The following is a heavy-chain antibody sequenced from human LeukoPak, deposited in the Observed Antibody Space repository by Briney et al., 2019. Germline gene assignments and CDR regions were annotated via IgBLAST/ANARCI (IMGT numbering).Heavy chain of an antibody. J-gene: IGHJ4*02. CDR1: GGTFSSYA. CDR2: IIPIFGIA. Sequence: SVKVSCKASGGTFSSYAIRWVRQAPGQGLEWMGRIIPIFGIANYAQKFQGRVTITADKSTRSAYMELSSLRSEDTAVYYCARVVVGAIDYWGQGTLVTVSS. V-gene: IGHV1-69*04. D-gene: IGHD1-26*01. CDR3: ARVVVGAIDY.